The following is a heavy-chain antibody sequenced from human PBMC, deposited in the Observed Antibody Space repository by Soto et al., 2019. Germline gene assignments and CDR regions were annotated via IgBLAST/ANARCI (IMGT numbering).Heavy chain of an antibody. Sequence: GGSLILSCTSSGFTFGYYSMSWFRQAPGKGLEWVGFIRSKAYGGTTEYAASVKGRFTISRDDSKSIAYLQMNSLKTEDTAVYYCTRFNMVRGVISPHYYYYGMDVWGQGTTVNVSS. V-gene: IGHV3-49*03. CDR2: IRSKAYGGTT. D-gene: IGHD3-10*01. CDR1: GFTFGYYS. CDR3: TRFNMVRGVISPHYYYYGMDV. J-gene: IGHJ6*02.